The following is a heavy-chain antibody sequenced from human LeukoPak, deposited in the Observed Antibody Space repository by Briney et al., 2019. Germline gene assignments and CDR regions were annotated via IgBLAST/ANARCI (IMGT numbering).Heavy chain of an antibody. J-gene: IGHJ4*02. CDR1: GFPFNTYE. CDR2: ISGSGDST. D-gene: IGHD1-1*01. CDR3: AKSHASIWNVYDY. Sequence: GGSLRLSCAASGFPFNTYEMNWVRQAPGKGLEWVSAISGSGDSTYYADSVKGRFTISRDNSKNTLFLQMNSLRAEDTAVYYCAKSHASIWNVYDYWGQGTLVTVSS. V-gene: IGHV3-23*01.